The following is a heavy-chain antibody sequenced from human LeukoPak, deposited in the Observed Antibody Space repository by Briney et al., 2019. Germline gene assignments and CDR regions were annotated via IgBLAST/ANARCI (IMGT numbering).Heavy chain of an antibody. D-gene: IGHD5-18*01. V-gene: IGHV3-21*01. CDR1: GFTFSSYS. J-gene: IGHJ4*02. Sequence: GGSLRLSCAASGFTFSSYSMNWVRQAPGKGLEGVSSISGSSSYIYYADSVKGRFTISRDNAKNSLYLQMNSLRAEDTAVYYCARMGGYSYGFDYWGQGTLVTVSS. CDR3: ARMGGYSYGFDY. CDR2: ISGSSSYI.